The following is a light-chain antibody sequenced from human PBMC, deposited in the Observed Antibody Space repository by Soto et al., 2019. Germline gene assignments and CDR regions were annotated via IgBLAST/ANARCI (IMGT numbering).Light chain of an antibody. J-gene: IGKJ5*01. CDR3: QQSYRIPS. CDR2: VTS. Sequence: DIQMTQSPSSLSASVGDRVTITCRASQNIYSYLNWYQQKPGKAPKHLIYVTSNLQSGVPSRFSGSGSGTDFSLTISSLQPEDFATYYCQQSYRIPSFGQGTRLEIK. CDR1: QNIYSY. V-gene: IGKV1-39*01.